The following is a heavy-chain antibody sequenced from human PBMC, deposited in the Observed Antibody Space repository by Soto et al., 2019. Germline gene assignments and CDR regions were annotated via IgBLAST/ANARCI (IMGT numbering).Heavy chain of an antibody. D-gene: IGHD6-19*01. CDR2: IYYSGST. Sequence: SETLSLTCTVSGGSISSYYWSWIRQPPGKGLEWIGYIYYSGSTNYNPSLKSRVTISVDTSKNQFSLKLSSVTAADTAVYYCARRSSGWYGYFDYWGQGTLVTVSS. CDR3: ARRSSGWYGYFDY. CDR1: GGSISSYY. V-gene: IGHV4-59*08. J-gene: IGHJ4*02.